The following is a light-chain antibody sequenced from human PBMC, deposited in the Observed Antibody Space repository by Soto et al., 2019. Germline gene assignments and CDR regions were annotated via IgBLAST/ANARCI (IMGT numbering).Light chain of an antibody. CDR1: QGISSY. CDR3: QQTDSFPIT. CDR2: AAS. J-gene: IGKJ5*01. Sequence: AIRMTQSPSSLSASTGDRVTITCRASQGISSYLAWYQQKPGKAPKLLIYAASTLQSGVPSRFSGSGSGTDFTLTISSLQPEDVATYYCQQTDSFPITLGQGTRLEIK. V-gene: IGKV1-8*01.